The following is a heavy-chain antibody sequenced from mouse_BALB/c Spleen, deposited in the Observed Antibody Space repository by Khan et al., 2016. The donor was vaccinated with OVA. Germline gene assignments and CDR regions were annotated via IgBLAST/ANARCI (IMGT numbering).Heavy chain of an antibody. D-gene: IGHD2-4*01. V-gene: IGHV1-37*01. J-gene: IGHJ3*01. CDR3: GGSVYYDYDAWFAY. Sequence: VRLQQSGPELVKPGASVKISCKASGYSFTGYFMNWVKQSHGKSLEWIGRINPYNGDTFYNQKFKGKATLTVDKSSTTAHMDLLSLTSEDSAVYYWGGSVYYDYDAWFAYWGQGTLVTVSA. CDR1: GYSFTGYF. CDR2: INPYNGDT.